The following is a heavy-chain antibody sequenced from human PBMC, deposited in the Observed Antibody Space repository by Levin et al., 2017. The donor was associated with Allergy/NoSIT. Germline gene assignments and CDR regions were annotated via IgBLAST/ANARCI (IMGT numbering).Heavy chain of an antibody. V-gene: IGHV3-21*01. Sequence: LSLTCAAPGSTLSSYSMNWVRQAPGKGLEWVSYISSGSSYIYYADSVKGRFTISRDNAKNSLYLQMNSLRAEDTAVYYCARDSDFQHWGQGTLVTVSS. CDR3: ARDSDFQH. J-gene: IGHJ1*01. CDR1: GSTLSSYS. D-gene: IGHD3-10*01. CDR2: ISSGSSYI.